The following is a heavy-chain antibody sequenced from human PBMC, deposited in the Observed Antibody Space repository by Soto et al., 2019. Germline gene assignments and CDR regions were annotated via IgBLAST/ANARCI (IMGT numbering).Heavy chain of an antibody. V-gene: IGHV3-23*01. Sequence: EVQLLESGGGLVQPGGSLRLSCAASGVTFSSYAMSWVRQAPGKGLEWVSAISGSGGITYYADSVKGRFTISRDNSKNTLYLQMNSLRAEDTAVYYCAKSTYYYDSSGSGGGYWGQGTLVTVSS. D-gene: IGHD3-22*01. CDR3: AKSTYYYDSSGSGGGY. CDR2: ISGSGGIT. J-gene: IGHJ4*02. CDR1: GVTFSSYA.